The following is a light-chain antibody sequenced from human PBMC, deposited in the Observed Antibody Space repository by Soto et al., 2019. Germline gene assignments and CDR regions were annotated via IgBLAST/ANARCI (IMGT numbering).Light chain of an antibody. V-gene: IGKV3-11*01. CDR2: DAS. J-gene: IGKJ1*01. CDR3: QQRSTLT. CDR1: QSVSSY. Sequence: EIVLTQSPANLSLSPGERATLACRTSQSVSSYLAWYQQKPGQAPRLLIYDASNRATGIPARFSGSGSGTDFTLTISSLEPEDFAVYYCQQRSTLTFGQGTKVEIK.